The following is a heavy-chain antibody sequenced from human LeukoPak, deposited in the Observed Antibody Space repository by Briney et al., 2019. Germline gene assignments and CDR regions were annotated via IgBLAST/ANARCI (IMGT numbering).Heavy chain of an antibody. D-gene: IGHD3-9*01. J-gene: IGHJ4*02. CDR3: ASDKLDY. CDR1: GFTFTYA. Sequence: PGGSLRLSCAASGFTFTYAMSWVRQAPGKGLQWISGINGGGDTTYYPDSVKGRFTISRDNSKNTLYLQINSLRAEDTAVYYCASDKLDYWGQGTLVTVSS. V-gene: IGHV3-23*01. CDR2: INGGGDTT.